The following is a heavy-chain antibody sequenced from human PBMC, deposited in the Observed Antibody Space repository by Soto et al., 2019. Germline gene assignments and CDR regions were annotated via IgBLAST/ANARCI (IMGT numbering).Heavy chain of an antibody. V-gene: IGHV4-59*01. Sequence: SETLSLTCTVSGGSISSYYWSWIRQPPGKGLEWFGYIYYSGSTNYNPSLKSRVTISVDTSKNQFSLKLSSVTAADTAVYYCARSIAARRTNDAFDIWGQGTMVTVSS. CDR2: IYYSGST. J-gene: IGHJ3*02. CDR1: GGSISSYY. CDR3: ARSIAARRTNDAFDI. D-gene: IGHD6-6*01.